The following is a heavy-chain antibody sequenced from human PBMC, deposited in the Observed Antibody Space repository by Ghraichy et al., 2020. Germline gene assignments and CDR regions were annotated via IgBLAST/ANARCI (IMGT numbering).Heavy chain of an antibody. CDR3: ARDRGVLRDTAMPNNAFDI. V-gene: IGHV1-18*04. CDR2: ISAYNGNT. Sequence: ASVKVSCKASGYTFTSYGISWVRQAPGQGLEWMGWISAYNGNTNYAQKLQGRVTMTTDTSTSTAYMELRSLRSDDTAVYYCARDRGVLRDTAMPNNAFDIWGQGTMVTVSS. D-gene: IGHD5-18*01. CDR1: GYTFTSYG. J-gene: IGHJ3*02.